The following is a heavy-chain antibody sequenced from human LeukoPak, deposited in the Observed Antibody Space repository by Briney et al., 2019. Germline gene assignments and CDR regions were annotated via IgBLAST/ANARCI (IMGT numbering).Heavy chain of an antibody. CDR3: ARDYYDSSGYFRDYYGMDV. Sequence: SQTLSLTCTVSGGSISSGGYYWSWIRQHPGKGLGWIGYIYYSGSTYYNPSLKSRVTISVDTSKNQFSLKLSSVTAADTAVYYCARDYYDSSGYFRDYYGMDVWGQGTTVTVSS. CDR1: GGSISSGGYY. D-gene: IGHD3-22*01. CDR2: IYYSGST. V-gene: IGHV4-31*03. J-gene: IGHJ6*02.